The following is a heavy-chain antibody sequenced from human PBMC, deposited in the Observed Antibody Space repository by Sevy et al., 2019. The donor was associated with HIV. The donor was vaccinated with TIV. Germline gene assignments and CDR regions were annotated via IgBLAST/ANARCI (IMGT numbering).Heavy chain of an antibody. CDR3: AKGSRATGSAFDI. D-gene: IGHD2-15*01. CDR2: ISHDGSLK. V-gene: IGHV3-30*18. CDR1: GFIFTNYG. Sequence: GGSLRLSCAASGFIFTNYGMHWVRQAPGKGLEWVAVISHDGSLKYYADSVRGRVTNSRDSSKNTVSLQMNSLRLEDTAVYYCAKGSRATGSAFDIWGQGTMVTVSS. J-gene: IGHJ3*02.